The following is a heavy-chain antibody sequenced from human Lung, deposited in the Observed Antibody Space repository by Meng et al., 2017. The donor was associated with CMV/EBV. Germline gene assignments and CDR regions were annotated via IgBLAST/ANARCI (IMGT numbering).Heavy chain of an antibody. CDR2: IYSGGST. J-gene: IGHJ3*02. CDR3: ARHNTYYYDAFLGTFDI. D-gene: IGHD3-22*01. V-gene: IGHV3-53*01. Sequence: LTCAASGFTVSSNYMSWVRQAPGKGLEWVSVIYSGGSTYYADSVKGRFTISRDNFKNTLYLQMNSLRAEDTAVYYCARHNTYYYDAFLGTFDIWGQGXMVTVSS. CDR1: GFTVSSNY.